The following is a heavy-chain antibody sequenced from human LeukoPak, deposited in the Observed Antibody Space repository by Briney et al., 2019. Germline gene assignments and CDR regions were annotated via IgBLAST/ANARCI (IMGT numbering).Heavy chain of an antibody. CDR1: GFTFNNYW. D-gene: IGHD6-13*01. Sequence: GGSLRLSCAASGFTFNNYWMNWVRQAPGKGLEWVANINGDGSENHSVDSVKGRFTISRDNSKNMLYLQMNSLRAEDTAVYYCATSGYSSSWYVSWGQGILVTVSS. CDR3: ATSGYSSSWYVS. V-gene: IGHV3-7*01. J-gene: IGHJ4*02. CDR2: INGDGSEN.